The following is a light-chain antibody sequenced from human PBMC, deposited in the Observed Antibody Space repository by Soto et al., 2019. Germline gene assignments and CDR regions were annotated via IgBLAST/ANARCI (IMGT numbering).Light chain of an antibody. Sequence: QSALTQPASVSGSLGQSITISCTGTSSDVGSYNLVSWYQQHPGKAPKLMIYEGSKRPSGVSNRFSGSKSGNTASLTISGLQAEDEADYYCSSYAGSSTLVFGGGTKLTVL. CDR3: SSYAGSSTLV. V-gene: IGLV2-23*01. CDR2: EGS. CDR1: SSDVGSYNL. J-gene: IGLJ3*02.